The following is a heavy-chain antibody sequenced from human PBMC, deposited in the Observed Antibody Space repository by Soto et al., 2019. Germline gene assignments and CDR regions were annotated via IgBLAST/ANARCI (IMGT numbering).Heavy chain of an antibody. CDR2: ISTSGVSI. J-gene: IGHJ4*02. D-gene: IGHD2-15*01. Sequence: GSLRLSCAASRFSFSDHYMNWIRQRAGKVLEWVAYISTSGVSIYYTDSVKGRFTISRDNAQKSLFLQMNSLRAEDTAVYYCARESPYENLAGYSKLYMDSWGQGNLVTVSS. V-gene: IGHV3-11*01. CDR3: ARESPYENLAGYSKLYMDS. CDR1: RFSFSDHY.